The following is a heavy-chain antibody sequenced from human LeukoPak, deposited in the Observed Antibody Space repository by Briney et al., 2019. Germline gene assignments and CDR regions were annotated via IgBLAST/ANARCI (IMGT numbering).Heavy chain of an antibody. CDR2: ISSSSSYI. CDR3: ARVLGDILTGYYPLRFDY. D-gene: IGHD3-9*01. CDR1: GFTFSSYS. Sequence: GGSLRLSCAASGFTFSSYSMNWVRQAPGKGLEWVSSISSSSSYIYYADSVKGRFTISRDNAKNSLYLQMSSLRAEDTAVYYCARVLGDILTGYYPLRFDYWGQGTLVTVSS. J-gene: IGHJ4*02. V-gene: IGHV3-21*01.